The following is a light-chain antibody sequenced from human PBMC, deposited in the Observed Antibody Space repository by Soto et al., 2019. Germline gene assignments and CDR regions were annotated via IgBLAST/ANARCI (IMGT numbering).Light chain of an antibody. V-gene: IGLV2-8*01. Sequence: QSALTQPPSASGSPGQSVTISCTGTSSDVGYYNYVSWYQQHPGKAPRLLIYEVTKRPSGVPDRLSGSKSGNTASLTVSGLQAEDEADYYCSSYADDNIFVFGTGTKLTV. J-gene: IGLJ1*01. CDR3: SSYADDNIFV. CDR1: SSDVGYYNY. CDR2: EVT.